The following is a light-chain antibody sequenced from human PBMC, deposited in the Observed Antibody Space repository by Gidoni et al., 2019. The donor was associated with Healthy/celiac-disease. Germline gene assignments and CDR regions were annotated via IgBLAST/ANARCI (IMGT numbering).Light chain of an antibody. V-gene: IGKV3-15*01. CDR3: QQYNNWPPLT. CDR1: QSVSSN. CDR2: GAS. J-gene: IGKJ4*01. Sequence: EIVMTQSPATLSVSPGERDTLSCRASQSVSSNLAWYQQKPGQAPRLLIYGASTRATGIPARFSGSGSGTEFTLTISSLQYEDFAVYYCQQYNNWPPLTFGGGTKVEIK.